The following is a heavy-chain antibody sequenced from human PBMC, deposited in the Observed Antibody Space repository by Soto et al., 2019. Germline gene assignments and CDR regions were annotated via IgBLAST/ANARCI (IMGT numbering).Heavy chain of an antibody. V-gene: IGHV3-49*03. CDR1: GFTFGDYA. D-gene: IGHD3-22*01. Sequence: GGSLRLSCTASGFTFGDYAMSWFRQAPGKGLEWVGFIRSKAYGGTTEYAASVKGRFTISRDDSKSIAYLQMNSLKTEDTAVYYCTRVSETYYYDSSGYLGAFDIWGQGTMATVSS. J-gene: IGHJ3*02. CDR2: IRSKAYGGTT. CDR3: TRVSETYYYDSSGYLGAFDI.